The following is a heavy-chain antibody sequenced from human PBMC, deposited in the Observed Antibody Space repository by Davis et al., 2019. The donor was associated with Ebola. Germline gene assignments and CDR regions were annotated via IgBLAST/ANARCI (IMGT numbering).Heavy chain of an antibody. CDR2: MSYGGSHT. Sequence: GESLKISCAAFGFSFGTYGMHWVRQAPGKGLEWVGYMSYGGSHTSSIDSVKGRFTISRDNSKNTLYLQMNSLRPEDTAVYFCAKEYCPDSGPYCTYFDVWGQGTQVTVSS. CDR1: GFSFGTYG. J-gene: IGHJ4*02. V-gene: IGHV3-30*18. CDR3: AKEYCPDSGPYCTYFDV. D-gene: IGHD3-10*01.